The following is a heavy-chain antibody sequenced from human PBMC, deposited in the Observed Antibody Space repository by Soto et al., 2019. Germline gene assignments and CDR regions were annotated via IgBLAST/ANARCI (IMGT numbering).Heavy chain of an antibody. CDR2: IWYDGSNK. J-gene: IGHJ4*02. V-gene: IGHV3-33*01. Sequence: SGGSLRLSCAASGFTFGSYGMHWVRQAPGKGLEWVAVIWYDGSNKYYADSVKGRFTISRDNSKNTLYLQMNSLRAEDTAVYYCARSPHIVVVTAITRTLHFDYWGQGTLVTVSS. D-gene: IGHD2-21*02. CDR1: GFTFGSYG. CDR3: ARSPHIVVVTAITRTLHFDY.